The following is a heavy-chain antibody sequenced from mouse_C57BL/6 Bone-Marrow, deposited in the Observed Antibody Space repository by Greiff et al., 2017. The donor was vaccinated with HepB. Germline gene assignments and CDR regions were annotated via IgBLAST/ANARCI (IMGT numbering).Heavy chain of an antibody. J-gene: IGHJ4*01. CDR2: IWSGGST. Sequence: QVQLQQSGPGLVQPSQSLSITCTVSGFSLTSYGVHWVRQSPGKGLEWLGVIWSGGSTDYNAAFISRLSISKDNSKSQVFFKMNSLQADDTAIYYCARFYYSNPYAMDYWGQGTSVTVSS. V-gene: IGHV2-2*01. CDR1: GFSLTSYG. CDR3: ARFYYSNPYAMDY. D-gene: IGHD2-5*01.